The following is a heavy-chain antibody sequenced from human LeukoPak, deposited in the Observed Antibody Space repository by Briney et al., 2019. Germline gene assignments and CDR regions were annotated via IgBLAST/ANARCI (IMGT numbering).Heavy chain of an antibody. Sequence: GGSLRLSCAASGFSVSGHYMNWVRQAPGKGLEWVSVLHTSGSTYYADSVKGRFIISRDNSKNILYLQMNGLGAEDTAVYYCARDRPYGDYDGVDYWGRGTLVTVSS. CDR1: GFSVSGHY. CDR3: ARDRPYGDYDGVDY. CDR2: LHTSGST. J-gene: IGHJ4*02. V-gene: IGHV3-66*01. D-gene: IGHD4-17*01.